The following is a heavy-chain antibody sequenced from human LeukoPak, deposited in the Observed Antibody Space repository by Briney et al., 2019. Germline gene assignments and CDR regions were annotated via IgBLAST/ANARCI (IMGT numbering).Heavy chain of an antibody. Sequence: SETLSLTCTVSGGSISSGSYYWSWIRQPAGKGLEWIGRIYASGSTDYNPSLKSRVTISVDTSKNQFSLKLTPVTAADTAVYYCARDRGSSGWNDYWGQGTLATVSS. CDR2: IYASGST. CDR1: GGSISSGSYY. CDR3: ARDRGSSGWNDY. D-gene: IGHD6-19*01. V-gene: IGHV4-61*02. J-gene: IGHJ4*02.